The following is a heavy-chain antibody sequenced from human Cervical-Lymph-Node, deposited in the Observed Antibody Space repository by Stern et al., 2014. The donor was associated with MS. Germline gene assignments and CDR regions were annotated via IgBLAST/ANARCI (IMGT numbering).Heavy chain of an antibody. CDR2: IHNSGTT. D-gene: IGHD5-24*01. Sequence: VQLVQSGPGLVKPSQTLSLTCAVTGGSISSAEYYWSWLRPSPGKGLEWMGCIHNSGTTYYNPSHKSRFTISVDTSKNQFSLKVRSVTAADTAVYYCSRDADAYSLVFGYWGRGTLVTVSS. CDR3: SRDADAYSLVFGY. CDR1: GGSISSAEYY. V-gene: IGHV4-30-4*01. J-gene: IGHJ4*02.